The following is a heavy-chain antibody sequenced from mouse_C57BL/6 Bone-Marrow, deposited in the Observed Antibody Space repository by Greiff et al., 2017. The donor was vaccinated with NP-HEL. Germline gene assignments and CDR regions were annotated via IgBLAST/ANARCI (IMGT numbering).Heavy chain of an antibody. V-gene: IGHV5-4*03. D-gene: IGHD1-1*01. J-gene: IGHJ3*01. CDR1: GFTFSSYA. Sequence: EVQLVESGGGLVKPGGSLKLSCAASGFTFSSYAMSWVRQTPEKRLEWVATISDGGSYTYYPDNVKGRFTISRDNAKNNLYLQMSHLKSEDTARYYCARRSSAFAYWGQGTLVTVSA. CDR3: ARRSSAFAY. CDR2: ISDGGSYT.